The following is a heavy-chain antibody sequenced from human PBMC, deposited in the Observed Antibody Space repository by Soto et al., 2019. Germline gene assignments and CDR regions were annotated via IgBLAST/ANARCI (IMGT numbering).Heavy chain of an antibody. Sequence: QVQLQQWGAGLLKPSETLSLTCAVYGGSFSGYYWSWIRQPPGKGLQWIGEINHSGSANYSPSLKRRGTISVDTSKNQFALKVSSVTAADTAVYSCARGVPGYGSGSPDHTYNWFDPWGQGTQVTVSS. V-gene: IGHV4-34*02. CDR2: INHSGSA. J-gene: IGHJ5*02. D-gene: IGHD3-10*01. CDR1: GGSFSGYY. CDR3: ARGVPGYGSGSPDHTYNWFDP.